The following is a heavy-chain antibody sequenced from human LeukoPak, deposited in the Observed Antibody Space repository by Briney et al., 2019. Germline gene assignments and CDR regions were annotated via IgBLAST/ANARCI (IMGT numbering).Heavy chain of an antibody. V-gene: IGHV1-69*13. J-gene: IGHJ4*02. D-gene: IGHD6-13*01. CDR1: GGTFSSYA. Sequence: SVKVSCKASGGTFSSYAISWVRQAPGQGLEWMGGIIPILGTANYAQKFRGRVTITADESTSTAYMELSSLRSEDTAVYYCAREIVGEQQLLFDYWGQGTLVTVSS. CDR2: IIPILGTA. CDR3: AREIVGEQQLLFDY.